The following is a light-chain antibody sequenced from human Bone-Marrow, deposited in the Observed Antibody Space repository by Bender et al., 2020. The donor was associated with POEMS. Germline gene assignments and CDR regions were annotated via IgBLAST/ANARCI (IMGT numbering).Light chain of an antibody. CDR1: GSNIGGYP. CDR3: VAWDASLNGWV. J-gene: IGLJ3*02. CDR2: TNN. V-gene: IGLV1-44*01. Sequence: QSVLTQPPSVSGTPGQRVTISCSGSGSNIGGYPVNWYQQLPGTAPRLLIYTNNERPSGVPDRFSGSKSGTSASLAITGLQSDDEAIYFCVAWDASLNGWVFGGRTKLTVL.